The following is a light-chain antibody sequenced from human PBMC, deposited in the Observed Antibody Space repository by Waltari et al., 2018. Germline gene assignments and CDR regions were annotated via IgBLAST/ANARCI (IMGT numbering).Light chain of an antibody. CDR1: QSVSSN. V-gene: IGKV3-15*01. CDR3: QQYYNWPRT. Sequence: EIVMTQSPATLSASPGERASLSCRASQSVSSNLAWLQQSPGQPPRLLIYGASTRATGIPARFSGSGSGAEFTLTISSLQSEDFAVYYCQQYYNWPRTFGQGTKVEI. CDR2: GAS. J-gene: IGKJ1*01.